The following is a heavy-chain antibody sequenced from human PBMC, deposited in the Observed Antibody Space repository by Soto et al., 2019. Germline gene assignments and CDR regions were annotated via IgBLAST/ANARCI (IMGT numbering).Heavy chain of an antibody. D-gene: IGHD3-10*01. CDR3: AKGVTSSGKDYYAMDV. Sequence: EVQLLESGGDLVQPGGSLRLSCAASGFTFSSYAMNWVRQAPGKGLEWVSSVSGSGETTHSADSVKGRFSVSGDNSKNTLYLQMNSLRGEDTAVYHCAKGVTSSGKDYYAMDVWGQGSTVTVSS. CDR1: GFTFSSYA. CDR2: VSGSGETT. V-gene: IGHV3-23*01. J-gene: IGHJ6*02.